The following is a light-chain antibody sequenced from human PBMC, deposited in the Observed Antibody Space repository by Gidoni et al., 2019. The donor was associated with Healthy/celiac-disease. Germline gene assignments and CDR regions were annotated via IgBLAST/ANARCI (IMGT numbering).Light chain of an antibody. CDR1: SSTVGSNT. V-gene: IGLV1-44*01. CDR3: AAWDDSLNGWV. CDR2: SNK. Sequence: SVLTQPPSASGTPGQRVTISGSGRSSTVGSNTVNWYQQLPASAPKLLIYSNKQRPSGVPDRFSGSKSGTSASLAISGLQSEDEADYYCAAWDDSLNGWVFGGGTKLTVL. J-gene: IGLJ3*02.